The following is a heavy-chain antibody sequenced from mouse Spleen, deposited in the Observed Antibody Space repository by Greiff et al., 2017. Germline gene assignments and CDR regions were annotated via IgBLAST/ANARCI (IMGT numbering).Heavy chain of an antibody. CDR3: ARSQATLTWFAY. Sequence: EVKVVESGGGLVQPGGSLSLSCAASGFTFTDYYMSWVRQPPGKALEWLGFIRNKADGYTTEYSASVKGRFTISRDNSQSILYLQMHALRAEDSATYYCARSQATLTWFAYWGQGTLVTVSA. J-gene: IGHJ3*01. V-gene: IGHV7-3*01. D-gene: IGHD3-2*02. CDR1: GFTFTDYY. CDR2: IRNKADGYTT.